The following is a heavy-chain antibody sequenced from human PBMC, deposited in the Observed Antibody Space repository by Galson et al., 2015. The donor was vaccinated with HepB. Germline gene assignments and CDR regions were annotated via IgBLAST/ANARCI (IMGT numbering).Heavy chain of an antibody. CDR2: ISYDGSNK. Sequence: PCKASGYTFTSYDINWVRQAPGKGLEWVAVISYDGSNKYYADSVKGRFTISRDNSKNTLYLQMNSLRAEDTAVYYCARTPGFGGNWGQGTLVTVSS. J-gene: IGHJ4*02. V-gene: IGHV3-30-3*01. CDR1: GYTFTSYD. D-gene: IGHD3-16*01. CDR3: ARTPGFGGN.